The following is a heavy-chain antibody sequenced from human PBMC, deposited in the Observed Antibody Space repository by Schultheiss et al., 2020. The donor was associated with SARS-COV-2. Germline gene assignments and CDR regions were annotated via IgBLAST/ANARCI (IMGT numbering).Heavy chain of an antibody. J-gene: IGHJ6*02. CDR2: IKQDGSEK. CDR3: ARGYSSGYSLHYGMDV. CDR1: GFTFSSYW. D-gene: IGHD3-22*01. Sequence: GGSLRLSCAASGFTFSSYWMSWVRQAPGKGLEWVANIKQDGSEKYYVDSVKGRFTISRDNSKNTLYLQMNSLRAEDTAVYYCARGYSSGYSLHYGMDVWGQGTTVTVSS. V-gene: IGHV3-7*04.